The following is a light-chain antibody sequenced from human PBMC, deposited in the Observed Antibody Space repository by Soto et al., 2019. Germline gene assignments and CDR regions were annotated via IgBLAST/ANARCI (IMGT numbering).Light chain of an antibody. Sequence: IQLTQSPSSLSASVGDRVTITCRASQGIARSLNWYQQRPGEAPKLLVYGASNLHTAVPPRFGGSGSGTDYTLTISGLQPEDLGTYYCLQSYTTPRTFGQGTTVEIK. CDR1: QGIARS. CDR3: LQSYTTPRT. V-gene: IGKV1-39*01. J-gene: IGKJ1*01. CDR2: GAS.